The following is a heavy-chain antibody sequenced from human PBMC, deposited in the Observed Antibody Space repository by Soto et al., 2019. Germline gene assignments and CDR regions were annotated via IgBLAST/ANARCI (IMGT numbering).Heavy chain of an antibody. D-gene: IGHD5-12*01. CDR3: ARVRVPEIVATTADYYFDY. J-gene: IGHJ4*02. CDR1: GYTFTGYY. V-gene: IGHV1-2*04. Sequence: GASVKVSCKASGYTFTGYYMHWVRQAPGQGLEWMGWINPNSGGTNYAQKFQGWVTMTRDTSISTAYMELSRLRSDDTAVYYCARVRVPEIVATTADYYFDYWGQGTLVTVSS. CDR2: INPNSGGT.